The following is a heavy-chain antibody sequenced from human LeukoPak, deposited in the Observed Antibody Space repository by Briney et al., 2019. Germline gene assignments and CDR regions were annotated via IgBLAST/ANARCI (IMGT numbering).Heavy chain of an antibody. CDR1: GYTFTNYD. V-gene: IGHV1-8*03. J-gene: IGHJ5*02. Sequence: ASVKVSCKASGYTFTNYDINWVRQATGQGLEWVGWVNPYSGNTGYAQKFQGRVTITRNTAISTAYMELSSLTSEDTAVYYCVRGDKNYDILTGYSKSWFDPWGQGTLVTVSS. D-gene: IGHD3-9*01. CDR3: VRGDKNYDILTGYSKSWFDP. CDR2: VNPYSGNT.